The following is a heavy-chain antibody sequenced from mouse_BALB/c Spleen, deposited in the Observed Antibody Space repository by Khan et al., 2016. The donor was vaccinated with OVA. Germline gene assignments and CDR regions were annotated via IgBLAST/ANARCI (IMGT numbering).Heavy chain of an antibody. CDR2: INPNTDTT. D-gene: IGHD2-14*01. J-gene: IGHJ3*01. V-gene: IGHV1-26*01. Sequence: VQLKESGPDLVKTGASVQISCKASGYSFTAYYMNWVKLSHGKSLECIGRINPNTDTTNSNQKFKGKAILTVDTSSSTAYMELRSLTSQDSAVYVCARRYDFFAYWGQGTLVTVSA. CDR1: GYSFTAYY. CDR3: ARRYDFFAY.